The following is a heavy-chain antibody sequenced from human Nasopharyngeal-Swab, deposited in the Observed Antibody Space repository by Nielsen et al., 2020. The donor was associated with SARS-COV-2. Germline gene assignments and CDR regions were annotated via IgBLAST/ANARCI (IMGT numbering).Heavy chain of an antibody. J-gene: IGHJ4*02. D-gene: IGHD2-21*01. CDR3: VKGPPAVIHYFDY. V-gene: IGHV3-53*01. CDR2: IYSGGST. Sequence: GESLKISCAASGFTVSSNYMSWVRQAPGKGLEWVSVIYSGGSTYYADSVKGRFTISRDNSKNTLYLQMNSLGAEDTAVYYCVKGPPAVIHYFDYWGQGTLVTVSS. CDR1: GFTVSSNY.